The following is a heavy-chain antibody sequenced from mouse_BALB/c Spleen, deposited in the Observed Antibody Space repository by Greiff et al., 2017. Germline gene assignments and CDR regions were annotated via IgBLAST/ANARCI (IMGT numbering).Heavy chain of an antibody. D-gene: IGHD2-4*01. CDR2: ISYSGST. V-gene: IGHV3-8*02. J-gene: IGHJ1*01. Sequence: EVQLQQSGPSLVKPSQTLSLTCSVTGDSITSGYWNWIRKFPGNKLEYMGYISYSGSTYYNPSLKSRISITRDTSKNQYYLQLNSVTTEDTATYYCARWITTSYWYFDVWGAGTTVTVSS. CDR3: ARWITTSYWYFDV. CDR1: GDSITSGY.